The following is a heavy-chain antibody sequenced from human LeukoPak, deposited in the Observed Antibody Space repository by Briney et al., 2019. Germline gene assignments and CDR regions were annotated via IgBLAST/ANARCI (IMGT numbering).Heavy chain of an antibody. Sequence: ASVKVSCNATGFTFTGYFMHWLRQAPGQGLEWMGWINPNSGGTNYAQKFQGRVTMTRDTSISTAYMELSSLRSDDTAVYYCARGGIQLWFLVDYWGQGTLVTVSS. D-gene: IGHD5-18*01. V-gene: IGHV1-2*02. CDR1: GFTFTGYF. CDR2: INPNSGGT. J-gene: IGHJ4*02. CDR3: ARGGIQLWFLVDY.